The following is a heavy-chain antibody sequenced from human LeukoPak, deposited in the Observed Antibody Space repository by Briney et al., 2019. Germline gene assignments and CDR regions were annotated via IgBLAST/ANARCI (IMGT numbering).Heavy chain of an antibody. J-gene: IGHJ4*02. Sequence: GGSLRLSCAASGSTFSSYAMSWVRQAPGKGLHWVSAISGSGGTTYYADSVKGRFTISRDNSKNTLYLQMNSLRAEDTALYYCAKGMDTAMVKYDYWGQGTLVTVSS. CDR3: AKGMDTAMVKYDY. CDR2: ISGSGGTT. D-gene: IGHD5-18*01. CDR1: GSTFSSYA. V-gene: IGHV3-23*01.